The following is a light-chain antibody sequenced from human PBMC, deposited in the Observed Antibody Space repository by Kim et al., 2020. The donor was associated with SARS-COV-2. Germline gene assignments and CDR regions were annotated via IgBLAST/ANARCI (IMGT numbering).Light chain of an antibody. CDR1: SGHSSYA. Sequence: SVKLTCTLSSGHSSYAIAWHQQQPEKGPRYLMKLNSDGSHSKGDGIPDRFSGSSSGAERYLTISSLQSEDEADYYCQTWGTGILVFGGGTKLTVL. CDR2: LNSDGSH. CDR3: QTWGTGILV. J-gene: IGLJ3*02. V-gene: IGLV4-69*01.